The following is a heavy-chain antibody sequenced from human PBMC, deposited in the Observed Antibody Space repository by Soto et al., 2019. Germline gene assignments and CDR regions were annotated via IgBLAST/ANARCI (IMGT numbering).Heavy chain of an antibody. J-gene: IGHJ4*02. CDR2: IYSGGST. CDR1: GFTVSSNY. Sequence: PGGSLRLSCAASGFTVSSNYMSWVRQAPGKGLEWVSVIYSGGSTYYADSVKGRFTISRDNSKNTLYLQMNSLRAEDTAVYYCAKGSPPDIHSEAPYWGQGTLVTVSS. CDR3: AKGSPPDIHSEAPY. V-gene: IGHV3-66*01. D-gene: IGHD5-18*01.